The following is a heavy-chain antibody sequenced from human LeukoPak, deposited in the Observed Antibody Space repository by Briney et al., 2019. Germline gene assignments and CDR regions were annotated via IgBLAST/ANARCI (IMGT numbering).Heavy chain of an antibody. CDR3: AKDNNWRSGWSYFDY. V-gene: IGHV3-53*05. CDR2: VYNDGST. Sequence: SGGSLRLSCAASGFSVRSNYMTWVRQAPGKGLEWVSPVYNDGSTYYADSVKGRFTISRDNSKNTLYLQMNSLRAEDTAVYYCAKDNNWRSGWSYFDYWGQGTLVTVSS. CDR1: GFSVRSNY. J-gene: IGHJ4*02. D-gene: IGHD6-19*01.